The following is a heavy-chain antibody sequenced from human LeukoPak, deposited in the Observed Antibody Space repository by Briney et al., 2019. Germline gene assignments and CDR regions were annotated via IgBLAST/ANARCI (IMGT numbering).Heavy chain of an antibody. CDR3: AKDRSGSYSQGLDY. CDR1: GFIFSSYG. CDR2: IRYDGSNK. J-gene: IGHJ4*02. V-gene: IGHV3-30*02. D-gene: IGHD1-26*01. Sequence: GGSLRLSCAASGFIFSSYGMHWVRQAPGKGLEWVAFIRYDGSNKYYADSVKGRFTISRDDSKNTLYLQMNSLRAEDTAVYYCAKDRSGSYSQGLDYWGQGTLVTVSS.